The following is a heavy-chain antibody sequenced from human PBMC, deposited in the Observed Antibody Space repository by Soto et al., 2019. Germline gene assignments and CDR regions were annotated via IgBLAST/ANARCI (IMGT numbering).Heavy chain of an antibody. Sequence: QVQLVQSGGEVKKPEASVKVSCKAAGYTFTSHGISWVRQAPGQGLEWMGWISTFHGSINYAQKFQGRVTMTTDTSTSTAYMELRSLRSDDTAVYYCARFYSSGWPRGYFDYWGQGTPVTVSA. CDR3: ARFYSSGWPRGYFDY. J-gene: IGHJ4*02. V-gene: IGHV1-18*01. CDR1: GYTFTSHG. CDR2: ISTFHGSI. D-gene: IGHD6-19*01.